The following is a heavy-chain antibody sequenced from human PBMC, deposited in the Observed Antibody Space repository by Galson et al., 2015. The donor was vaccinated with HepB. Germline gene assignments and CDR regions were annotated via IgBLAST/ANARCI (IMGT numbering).Heavy chain of an antibody. D-gene: IGHD3-22*01. J-gene: IGHJ3*02. CDR1: GGTFSSYA. CDR3: ARAFRVGYYDSSGYYKDAFDI. CDR2: IIPILGTA. V-gene: IGHV1-69*04. Sequence: SVKVSCKASGGTFSSYAISWVRQAPGQGLEWMGRIIPILGTANYAQKFQGRVTITADKSTSTAYMELSSQRSEDTAVYYCARAFRVGYYDSSGYYKDAFDIWGQGTMVTVSS.